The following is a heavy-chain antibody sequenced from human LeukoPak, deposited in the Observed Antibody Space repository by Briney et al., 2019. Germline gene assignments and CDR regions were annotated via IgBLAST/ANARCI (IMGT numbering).Heavy chain of an antibody. CDR3: ARVSTMDGMDV. Sequence: PSETLSLTCAVYGGSLSGYYWSWIRQPPGKGLEWIGEINHSGSTNYNPSLKSRVTISVDTSKNQFSLKLSSVTAADTAVYYCARVSTMDGMDVWGQGTTVTVSS. CDR2: INHSGST. D-gene: IGHD3-10*01. J-gene: IGHJ6*02. V-gene: IGHV4-34*01. CDR1: GGSLSGYY.